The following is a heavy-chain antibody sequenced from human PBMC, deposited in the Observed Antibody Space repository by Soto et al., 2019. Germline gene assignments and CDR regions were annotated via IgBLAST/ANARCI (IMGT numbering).Heavy chain of an antibody. Sequence: QLQLQESGPGLVKPSETLSLTCTVSGGSISSSSYYWGWIRQPPGKGLEWIGSIYYSGSTYYNPSLKSRVTTAVDTSKNPFSLKLSSVTAADTAVYYCARLRGSIAAAGTSDYYYYGMDVWGQGTTVTVSS. J-gene: IGHJ6*02. V-gene: IGHV4-39*01. CDR2: IYYSGST. D-gene: IGHD6-13*01. CDR3: ARLRGSIAAAGTSDYYYYGMDV. CDR1: GGSISSSSYY.